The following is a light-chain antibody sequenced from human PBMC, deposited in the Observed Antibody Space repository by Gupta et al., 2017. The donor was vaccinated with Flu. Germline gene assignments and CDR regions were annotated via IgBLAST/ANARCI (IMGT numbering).Light chain of an antibody. CDR1: QSISRY. V-gene: IGKV1-39*01. Sequence: IQLTESRSSLSASVGDIVTITCRASQSISRYLNWYQQKPGKAPKLLIYAASRLKSGVPSRFSGSGYGTYFPLTISWQQPEDFANYHCQQGNSTPLPFGGGTKVEIK. CDR2: AAS. CDR3: QQGNSTPLP. J-gene: IGKJ4*01.